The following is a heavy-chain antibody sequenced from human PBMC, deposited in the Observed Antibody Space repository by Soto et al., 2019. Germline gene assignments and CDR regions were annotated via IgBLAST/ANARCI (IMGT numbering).Heavy chain of an antibody. D-gene: IGHD6-13*01. CDR2: IYYSGST. CDR1: GGSISSGGYY. V-gene: IGHV4-31*03. J-gene: IGHJ4*02. CDR3: ARVPGIAAAGTGEYYFDY. Sequence: PSETLSLTCTVSGGSISSGGYYWSWIRQHPGKGLEWIGYIYYSGSTYYNPSLKSRVTISVDTSKNQFSLKLSSVTAADTAVYYCARVPGIAAAGTGEYYFDYWGQGTWSPSPQ.